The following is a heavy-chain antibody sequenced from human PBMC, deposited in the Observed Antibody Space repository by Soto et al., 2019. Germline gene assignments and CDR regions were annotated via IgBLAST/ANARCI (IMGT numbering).Heavy chain of an antibody. CDR1: GGSFSGYY. CDR3: ARHKEQWLTQGDWFDP. Sequence: SETLSLTCAVYGGSFSGYYWTWIRQPPGKGLEWIGEINHSGSTNYNPSLKSRVTISVDTSKNQFSLKLSPVTAADTAVYYCARHKEQWLTQGDWFDPWGQGTLVTVSS. J-gene: IGHJ5*02. CDR2: INHSGST. D-gene: IGHD6-19*01. V-gene: IGHV4-34*01.